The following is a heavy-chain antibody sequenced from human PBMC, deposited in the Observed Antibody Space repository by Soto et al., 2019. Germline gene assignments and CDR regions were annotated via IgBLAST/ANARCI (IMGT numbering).Heavy chain of an antibody. D-gene: IGHD3-3*01. V-gene: IGHV4-59*01. CDR2: IYYSGST. Sequence: QVQLQESGPGLVKPSETLSLTCTVSGSSISSYYWSWIRQPPGKGLEWIGYIYYSGSTNYNPSLKSRVTISVDTSKNQFSLKLSSVTAADTAVYYCARAIYDFWSGADYYYYGMDVWGQGTTVTVSS. CDR1: GSSISSYY. J-gene: IGHJ6*02. CDR3: ARAIYDFWSGADYYYYGMDV.